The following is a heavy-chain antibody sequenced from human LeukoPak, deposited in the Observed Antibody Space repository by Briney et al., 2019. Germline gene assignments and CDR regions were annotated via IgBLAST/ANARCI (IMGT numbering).Heavy chain of an antibody. CDR3: ARGGSYPNYCGMDV. CDR1: GYTFTSYD. D-gene: IGHD1-26*01. Sequence: ASVKVSCKASGYTFTSYDINWVRQATGQGLEWMGWMNPNSGNTGYAQKFQGRVTMTRNTSISTAYMELSSLRSEDTAVYYCARGGSYPNYCGMDVWGQGTTVTVSS. J-gene: IGHJ6*02. V-gene: IGHV1-8*01. CDR2: MNPNSGNT.